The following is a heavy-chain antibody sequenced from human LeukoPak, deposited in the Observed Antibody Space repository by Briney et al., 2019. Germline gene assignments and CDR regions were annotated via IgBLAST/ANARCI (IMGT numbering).Heavy chain of an antibody. CDR1: GFTFSSYS. J-gene: IGHJ3*02. D-gene: IGHD3-22*01. CDR2: ISSSSSTI. Sequence: GGSLRLSCAASGFTFSSYSMNWVRQAPGKGLEWVSYISSSSSTIYYADSVKGRFTISRDNAKNSLYLQMNSLRAEDTAVYYCARAPGQDYYDSSRRAFDIWGQGTMVTVSS. V-gene: IGHV3-48*04. CDR3: ARAPGQDYYDSSRRAFDI.